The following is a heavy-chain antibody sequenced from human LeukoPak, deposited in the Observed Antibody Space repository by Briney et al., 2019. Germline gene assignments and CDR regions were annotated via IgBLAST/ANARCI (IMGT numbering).Heavy chain of an antibody. CDR3: ARDHPPDYYDSSGYYQYFDY. D-gene: IGHD3-22*01. CDR2: IIPIFGTA. CDR1: GGTFSSYA. J-gene: IGHJ4*02. V-gene: IGHV1-69*13. Sequence: ASVKVSCKASGGTFSSYAISWVRQAPGQGLEWMGGIIPIFGTANYAQKFQGRVTITADESTSTAYMELSSLRSEDTAVYYCARDHPPDYYDSSGYYQYFDYWGQGTLVTVSS.